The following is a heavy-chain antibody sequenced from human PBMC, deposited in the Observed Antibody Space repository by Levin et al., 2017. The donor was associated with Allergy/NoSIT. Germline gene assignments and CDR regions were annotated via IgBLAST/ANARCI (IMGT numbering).Heavy chain of an antibody. Sequence: SETLSLTCTVSGGSISSSSYYWGWIRQPPGKGLEWIGSIYYSGSTYYNPSLKSRVTISVDTSKNQFSLKLSSVTAADTAVYYCARCVIAGIFDYWGQGTLVIVSS. CDR1: GGSISSSSYY. J-gene: IGHJ4*02. D-gene: IGHD1-26*01. CDR2: IYYSGST. V-gene: IGHV4-39*07. CDR3: ARCVIAGIFDY.